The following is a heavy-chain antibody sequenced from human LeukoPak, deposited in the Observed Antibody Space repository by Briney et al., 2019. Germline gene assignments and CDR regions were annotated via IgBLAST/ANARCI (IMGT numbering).Heavy chain of an antibody. CDR1: GFTFNNYA. CDR2: ISGSGGAT. V-gene: IGHV3-23*01. J-gene: IGHJ6*02. D-gene: IGHD6-13*01. CDR3: AKAPAAATKYYYGMDV. Sequence: PGGSLRLSCAASGFTFNNYAMSWVRQAPGKGLEWVSAISGSGGATYYADSVKGRFTISRDNSKNTLFLHMNSLRVEDTAVYYCAKAPAAATKYYYGMDVWGQGTTVTVYS.